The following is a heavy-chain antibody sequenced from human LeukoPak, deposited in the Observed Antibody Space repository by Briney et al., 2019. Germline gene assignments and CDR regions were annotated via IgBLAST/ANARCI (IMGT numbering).Heavy chain of an antibody. V-gene: IGHV3-11*03. D-gene: IGHD5-12*01. J-gene: IGHJ4*02. CDR2: ISSTSSYT. CDR3: ARSYGWLPGGM. Sequence: PGGALRLSCAASGCTFSDYYMSWIRQAPGKGREGVAYISSTSSYTNYADSVKGRFTISRDNAKNSLHLQMNSLRDEDTAVYYCARSYGWLPGGMWGQGTLVTVSS. CDR1: GCTFSDYY.